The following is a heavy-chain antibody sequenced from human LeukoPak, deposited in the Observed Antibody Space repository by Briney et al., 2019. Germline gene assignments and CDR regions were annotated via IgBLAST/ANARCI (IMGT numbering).Heavy chain of an antibody. CDR1: GFTFSSYW. CDR3: ARDGFSGSDDY. CDR2: IKQDGSEK. Sequence: GGSLRLSCAASGFTFSSYWMSWVRQAPGKGLEWVANIKQDGSEKYYVDSVKGRSAISRANAKNSLYLQMNSLRAEDTAVYYCARDGFSGSDDYWGQRTLVTVSS. V-gene: IGHV3-7*01. J-gene: IGHJ4*02. D-gene: IGHD3-10*01.